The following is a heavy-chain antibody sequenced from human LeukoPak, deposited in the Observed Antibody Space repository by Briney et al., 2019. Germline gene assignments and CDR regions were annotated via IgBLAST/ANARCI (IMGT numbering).Heavy chain of an antibody. CDR2: LPPDELGI. CDR3: VGTIASRGSEY. J-gene: IGHJ4*02. CDR1: GFTFTNYW. D-gene: IGHD6-6*01. V-gene: IGHV3-74*01. Sequence: GGSLRLSCAASGFTFTNYWMHWVRQAPGMGLVWVSRLPPDELGIIYADSVKGRFTVSRDHAKNTVYLQMNNLRVDDTAMYYCVGTIASRGSEYWGQGALVTVSS.